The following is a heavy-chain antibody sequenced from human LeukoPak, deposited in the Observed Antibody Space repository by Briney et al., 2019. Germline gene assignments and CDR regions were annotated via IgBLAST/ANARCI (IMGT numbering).Heavy chain of an antibody. V-gene: IGHV4-4*07. Sequence: PSETLSLTCTVSGGSISSYYWSWIRQPAGKELEWIGRIYTSGSTDYNPSLKSRVTMSVDTSKNQFSLKLSSVTAADTAVYYCARDREYSYGYTRQPMYYYYYGMDVWGQGTTVTVSS. CDR1: GGSISSYY. CDR3: ARDREYSYGYTRQPMYYYYYGMDV. J-gene: IGHJ6*02. CDR2: IYTSGST. D-gene: IGHD5-18*01.